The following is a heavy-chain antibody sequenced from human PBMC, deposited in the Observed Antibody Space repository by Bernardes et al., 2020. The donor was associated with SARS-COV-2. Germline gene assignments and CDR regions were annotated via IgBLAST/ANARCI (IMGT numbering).Heavy chain of an antibody. D-gene: IGHD6-19*01. J-gene: IGHJ4*02. CDR1: GFTFSSYW. Sequence: GGSLRLSCASSGFTFSSYWMSWVRQAPGKGLEWVANIKQDGSEKYYMDSMKGRFTISRDNAKNTLYLQMNSLRAEDTAVYYCARDAIAVAPFDYWGQGTLVTVSS. CDR3: ARDAIAVAPFDY. CDR2: IKQDGSEK. V-gene: IGHV3-7*01.